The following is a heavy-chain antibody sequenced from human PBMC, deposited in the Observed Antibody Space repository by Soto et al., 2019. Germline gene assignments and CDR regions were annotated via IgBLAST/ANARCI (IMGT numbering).Heavy chain of an antibody. CDR2: VYFSGST. CDR3: ARGLKAAGVPAAIPVWFDP. CDR1: GDSVSSCEYY. D-gene: IGHD2-2*02. Sequence: TSETLSLTCSVSGDSVSSCEYYWSWIRHPPGKGLEWIGHVYFSGSTNYIPSLKSRLTMSVDTAKNQFSLKLNSVTAADTAVYYCARGLKAAGVPAAIPVWFDPWGQGTLVTVSS. V-gene: IGHV4-61*08. J-gene: IGHJ5*02.